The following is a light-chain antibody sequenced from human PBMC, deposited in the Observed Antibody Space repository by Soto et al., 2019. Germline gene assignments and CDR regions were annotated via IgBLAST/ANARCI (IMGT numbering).Light chain of an antibody. CDR2: EVT. V-gene: IGLV2-14*01. Sequence: QSALTRPASVSGSPGQSITISFAGTRDDIGAYDYVSWYQQHPGNAPKLLVYEVTNRPSGVSDRFSGSKSGNTASLTISGLQAEDEADYYCNSYTNSSAVVFGGGTKVTVL. J-gene: IGLJ2*01. CDR1: RDDIGAYDY. CDR3: NSYTNSSAVV.